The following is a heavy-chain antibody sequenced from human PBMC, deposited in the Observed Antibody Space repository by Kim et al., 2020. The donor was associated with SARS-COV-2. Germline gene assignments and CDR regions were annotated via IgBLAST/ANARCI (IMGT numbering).Heavy chain of an antibody. Sequence: GTNYAQKFQGRVTMTRDTSISTAYMELSRLRSDDTAVYYCARDVRYGYDGWGQGTLVTVSS. V-gene: IGHV1-2*02. D-gene: IGHD5-18*01. CDR2: GT. J-gene: IGHJ4*02. CDR3: ARDVRYGYDG.